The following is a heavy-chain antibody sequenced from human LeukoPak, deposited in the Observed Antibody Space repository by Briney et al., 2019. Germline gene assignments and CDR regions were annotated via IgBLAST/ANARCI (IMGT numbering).Heavy chain of an antibody. CDR2: ISYDGSNK. CDR1: GFTFSSYG. Sequence: GRSLRLSCAASGFTFSSYGMHWARQAPGKGLEWVALISYDGSNKYYADSVKGRFTISRDNSKNTLYLQMNSLRAEDTAVYYCAKDVAGGITHWYFDLWGRGTLVTVSS. V-gene: IGHV3-30*18. D-gene: IGHD6-13*01. J-gene: IGHJ2*01. CDR3: AKDVAGGITHWYFDL.